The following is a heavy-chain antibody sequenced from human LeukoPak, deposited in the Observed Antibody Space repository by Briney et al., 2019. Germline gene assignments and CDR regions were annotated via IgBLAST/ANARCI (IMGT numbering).Heavy chain of an antibody. J-gene: IGHJ4*02. CDR1: GFTFDDYA. D-gene: IGHD6-19*01. Sequence: GRSLRLSCAASGFTFDDYAMHWVRQAPGKGLEWVSGISWNSGSIGYADSVKGRFTISRDNAKNSLYLQMNSLRAEDTALYYYAKGPHSSGWYPKRWGQGTLVTVSS. CDR3: AKGPHSSGWYPKR. V-gene: IGHV3-9*01. CDR2: ISWNSGSI.